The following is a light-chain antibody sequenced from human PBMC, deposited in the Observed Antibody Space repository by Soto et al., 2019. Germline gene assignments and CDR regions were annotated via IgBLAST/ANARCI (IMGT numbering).Light chain of an antibody. CDR2: GNN. CDR3: QSYDSSLSGWV. V-gene: IGLV1-40*01. J-gene: IGLJ3*02. Sequence: QPVLTQPPSVSGAPGQRVTISCTGSSSNIGAGYDVHWYQQLPGTAPKLLIYGNNNRPSGVPDRFSGSKSGTSASLAITGLQAEDEADYYCQSYDSSLSGWVFGGGTTLTVL. CDR1: SSNIGAGYD.